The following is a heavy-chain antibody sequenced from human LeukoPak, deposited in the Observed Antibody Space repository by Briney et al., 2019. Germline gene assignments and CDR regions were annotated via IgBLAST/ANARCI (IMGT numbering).Heavy chain of an antibody. D-gene: IGHD6-13*01. V-gene: IGHV1-2*02. CDR1: GYTFTDYY. Sequence: ASVKVSCKASGYTFTDYYMHWVRQAPGQGRAWMGWINPNSGGTNFAQKFQGRLTMTTDTSISTAYMEVSRLRSDDTAVYYCARVRIGQQLDKYYYYAMDVWGQGTTVTVSS. J-gene: IGHJ6*02. CDR3: ARVRIGQQLDKYYYYAMDV. CDR2: INPNSGGT.